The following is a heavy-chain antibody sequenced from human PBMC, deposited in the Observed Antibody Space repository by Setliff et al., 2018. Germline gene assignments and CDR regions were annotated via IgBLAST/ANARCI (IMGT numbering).Heavy chain of an antibody. Sequence: SETLSLTCAVYGGSFSGYYWSWIRQPPGKGLEWIGEINHSGSTNYNPSLKSRVTISVDTSKNQFSLKLSSVTAADTAVYYCARSSYSGSYLNVWGQGTTVTVS. CDR2: INHSGST. CDR3: ARSSYSGSYLNV. CDR1: GGSFSGYY. J-gene: IGHJ6*02. V-gene: IGHV4-34*01. D-gene: IGHD1-26*01.